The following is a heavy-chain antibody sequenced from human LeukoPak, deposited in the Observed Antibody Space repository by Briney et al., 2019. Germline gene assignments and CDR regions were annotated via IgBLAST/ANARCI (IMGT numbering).Heavy chain of an antibody. V-gene: IGHV3-30-3*01. D-gene: IGHD3-10*01. CDR1: RFPFSSYA. CDR3: ARDGSGSYYRWYYFDY. Sequence: PGGSLRLSCAASRFPFSSYALHWVRQAPGKGLEWVAVISYDGSNKYYADSVRGRFTISRDNSKNTLYLQMNSLRAEDTAVYYCARDGSGSYYRWYYFDYWGQGTLVTVSS. CDR2: ISYDGSNK. J-gene: IGHJ4*02.